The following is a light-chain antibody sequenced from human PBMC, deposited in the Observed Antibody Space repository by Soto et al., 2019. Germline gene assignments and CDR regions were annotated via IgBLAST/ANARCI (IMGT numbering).Light chain of an antibody. CDR3: QQYGSSPWT. Sequence: ETVLTQSPGTLSLSPGERATLSCRASQPIRSNYLAWYRQTPGQAPRLLIYGASNRATGIADRFSGSGSGTYFTPIIRILEPEYFALYDSQQYGSSPWTFGQGTKVEIK. J-gene: IGKJ1*01. V-gene: IGKV3-20*01. CDR1: QPIRSNY. CDR2: GAS.